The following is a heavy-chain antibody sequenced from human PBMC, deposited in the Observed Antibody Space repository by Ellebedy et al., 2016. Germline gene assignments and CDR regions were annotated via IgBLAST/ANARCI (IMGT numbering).Heavy chain of an antibody. V-gene: IGHV1-46*01. CDR3: ARDSRVTFGGLIVYFDF. CDR1: GYTFTSYY. CDR2: INPSGGST. D-gene: IGHD3-16*02. J-gene: IGHJ4*02. Sequence: ASVKVSCKASGYTFTSYYMHWVRQAPGQGLEWMGIINPSGGSTSYAQTFQGRVTMTTDTSTSTDYMELRSLRSDDTAVYYCARDSRVTFGGLIVYFDFWGQGTLVTVSS.